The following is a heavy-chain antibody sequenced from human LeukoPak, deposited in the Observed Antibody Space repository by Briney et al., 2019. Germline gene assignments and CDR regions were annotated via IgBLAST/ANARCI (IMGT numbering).Heavy chain of an antibody. CDR3: ARLYSSSWYEAFDI. CDR1: GDTFGRYW. Sequence: GGSLRLSCAASGDTFGRYWMHWVRQAPGKGLVWVSRINSDGSSTSYADSVKGRFTISRDNAKNTLYLQMNSLRAEDTAVYYCARLYSSSWYEAFDIWGQGTMVTVSS. J-gene: IGHJ3*02. D-gene: IGHD6-13*01. CDR2: INSDGSST. V-gene: IGHV3-74*01.